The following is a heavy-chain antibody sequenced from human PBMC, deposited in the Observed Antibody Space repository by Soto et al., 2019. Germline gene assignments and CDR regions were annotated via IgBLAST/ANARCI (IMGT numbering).Heavy chain of an antibody. CDR2: IYYSGST. Sequence: LSLTCTVSGGSISSSSYYWGWIRQPPGKGLEWIGSIYYSGSTYYNPSLKSRVTISVDTSKNQFSLKLSSVTAADTAVYYCAKNVAAAVDYWGQGTLVTVSS. V-gene: IGHV4-39*01. J-gene: IGHJ4*02. CDR3: AKNVAAAVDY. CDR1: GGSISSSSYY. D-gene: IGHD2-15*01.